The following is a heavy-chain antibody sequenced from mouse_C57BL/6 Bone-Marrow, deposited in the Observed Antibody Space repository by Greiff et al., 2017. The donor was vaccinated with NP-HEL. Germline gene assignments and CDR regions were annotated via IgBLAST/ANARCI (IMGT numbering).Heavy chain of an antibody. Sequence: VQLKQSVAELVRPGASVKLSCTASGFNIKNTYMHWVKQRPEQGLEWIGRIDPANGNTKYAPKFQGKATITADTSSNTAYLQLSSLTSEDTAIYYCAPLITTVVVPMDYWGQGTSVTVSS. CDR1: GFNIKNTY. V-gene: IGHV14-3*01. CDR3: APLITTVVVPMDY. J-gene: IGHJ4*01. CDR2: IDPANGNT. D-gene: IGHD1-1*01.